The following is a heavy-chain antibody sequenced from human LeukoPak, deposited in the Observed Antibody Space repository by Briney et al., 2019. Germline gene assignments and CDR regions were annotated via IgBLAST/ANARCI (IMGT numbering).Heavy chain of an antibody. CDR2: IYYSGST. D-gene: IGHD5-18*01. CDR3: ARGGYSYGSYYFDY. V-gene: IGHV4-59*01. J-gene: IGHJ4*02. Sequence: TSETLSLTCTVSGGSISSYYWSWIRQPPGKGLEWIGYIYYSGSTNYNPSLKSRVTISVDTSKNQFSLKLSSVTAADTAVYYCARGGYSYGSYYFDYWGQGTLVTVSS. CDR1: GGSISSYY.